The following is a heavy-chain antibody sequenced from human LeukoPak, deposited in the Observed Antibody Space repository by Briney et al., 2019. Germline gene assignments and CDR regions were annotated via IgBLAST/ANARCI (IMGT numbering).Heavy chain of an antibody. CDR1: GFTFDDYA. CDR2: ISWNSGSI. V-gene: IGHV3-9*01. J-gene: IGHJ6*03. CDR3: AKESRAAAGPGYYYYYYMDV. Sequence: GGSLRLSCAASGFTFDDYAMHWVRQAPGKGLEWVSGISWNSGSIGYADSVKGRFTISRDNAKNSLYLQMNSLRAEDTALYYCAKESRAAAGPGYYYYYYMDVWGKGTTVTISS. D-gene: IGHD6-13*01.